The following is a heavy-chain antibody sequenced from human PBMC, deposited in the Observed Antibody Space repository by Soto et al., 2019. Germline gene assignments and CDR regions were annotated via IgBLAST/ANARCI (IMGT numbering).Heavy chain of an antibody. Sequence: SETLSLTCTVSGGSISSYYWSWIRQPPGKGLEWIGYIYYSGSTNYNPSLKSRVTISVDTSKNQFSLKLSSVTAADTAVYYCARDYSNYRYYYYVLDFWGQGTTVIVSS. V-gene: IGHV4-59*01. CDR1: GGSISSYY. J-gene: IGHJ6*02. CDR2: IYYSGST. CDR3: ARDYSNYRYYYYVLDF. D-gene: IGHD4-4*01.